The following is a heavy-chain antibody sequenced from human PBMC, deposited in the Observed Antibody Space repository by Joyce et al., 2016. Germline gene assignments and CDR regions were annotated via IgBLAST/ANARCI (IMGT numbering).Heavy chain of an antibody. D-gene: IGHD3-22*01. CDR3: ARGGIVYDYSMDL. CDR1: GFTFSTSS. J-gene: IGHJ6*02. V-gene: IGHV3-21*02. CDR2: ISSDSTYI. Sequence: EVQLVESGGGLVKPGGSLSISCAASGFTFSTSSMSWFRRAPGKGLEWVSAISSDSTYIFYADSVKGRFTVSRDNAKNSLYLQMNSLRAEDTAVFFCARGGIVYDYSMDLWGQGTTVTVSS.